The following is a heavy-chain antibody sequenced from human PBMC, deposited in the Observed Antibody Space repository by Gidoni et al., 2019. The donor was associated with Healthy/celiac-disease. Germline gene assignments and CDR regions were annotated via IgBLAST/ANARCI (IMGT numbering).Heavy chain of an antibody. CDR1: GGTFSSYT. V-gene: IGHV1-69*08. D-gene: IGHD2-2*01. CDR3: ARDGSVVPVAMC. CDR2: IIPILGVA. J-gene: IGHJ4*02. Sequence: QVQLVQSADEVKQPGSSVKISCKAAGGTFSSYTISWVRQAAGQGLECMGRIIPILGVANYAQKFQVRVTITADKATRTVYMELSSLRSEDTAVYYCARDGSVVPVAMCWGQGTLVTVSS.